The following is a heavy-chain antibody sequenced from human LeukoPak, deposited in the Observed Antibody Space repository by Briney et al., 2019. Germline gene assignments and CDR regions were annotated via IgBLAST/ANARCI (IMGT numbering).Heavy chain of an antibody. J-gene: IGHJ4*02. D-gene: IGHD3-3*01. CDR3: ARDPVSVGLRINSDF. V-gene: IGHV3-30-3*01. CDR2: VSNDGGNK. Sequence: SGGSLRLSCAASGFPFSSYAMHWVRQAPGKGLEWVALVSNDGGNKYHADSVKGRFTISRDNSKNTLYLQMNSLRAEDTAVYYCARDPVSVGLRINSDFWGQGTLVTVSS. CDR1: GFPFSSYA.